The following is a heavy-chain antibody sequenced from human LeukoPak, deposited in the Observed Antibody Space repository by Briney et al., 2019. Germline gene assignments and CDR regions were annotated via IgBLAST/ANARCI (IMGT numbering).Heavy chain of an antibody. D-gene: IGHD6-13*01. J-gene: IGHJ3*02. CDR1: GYSFTSYW. Sequence: GESLKISCKGSGYSFTSYWIGWVRQMPGKGLEWMGIIYPGDSDTRYSPSFQGQVTISADKSISTAYLQWSSLKASDTAMYYCARLDVVAAAGTGAFDIWGQGTVVTVSS. CDR3: ARLDVVAAAGTGAFDI. V-gene: IGHV5-51*01. CDR2: IYPGDSDT.